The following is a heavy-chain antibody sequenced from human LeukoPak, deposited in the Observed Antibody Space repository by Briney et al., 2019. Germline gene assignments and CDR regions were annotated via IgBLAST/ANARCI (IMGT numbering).Heavy chain of an antibody. J-gene: IGHJ3*02. CDR2: IYYSGST. CDR3: ARHRGPDAFDI. Sequence: SETLSLTCTVSGGSIFSSTYYWGWIRQPPGKGLEWIGYIYYSGSTNYNPSLKSRVTISVDTSKNQFSLKLSSVTAADTAVYYCARHRGPDAFDIWGQGTMVTVSS. CDR1: GGSIFSSTYY. V-gene: IGHV4-61*05.